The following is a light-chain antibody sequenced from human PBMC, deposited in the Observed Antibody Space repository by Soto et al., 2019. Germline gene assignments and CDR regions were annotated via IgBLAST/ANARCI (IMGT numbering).Light chain of an antibody. Sequence: ENVLTQSPGTLSLSPGERATLSCRASESVSSIYVAWYQQKPGQAPTLLIYGASTRATGIPDRFSGSGSGTDFTLTIDGLEPEDFAVYYCQQRSNWPWTFGQGTKVDIK. J-gene: IGKJ1*01. CDR1: ESVSSIY. CDR2: GAS. CDR3: QQRSNWPWT. V-gene: IGKV3D-20*02.